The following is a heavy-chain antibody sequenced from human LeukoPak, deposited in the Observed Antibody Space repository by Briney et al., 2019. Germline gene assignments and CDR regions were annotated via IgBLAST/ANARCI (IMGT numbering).Heavy chain of an antibody. V-gene: IGHV3-23*01. D-gene: IGHD2-15*01. CDR3: TKDWSAAY. CDR1: GFTFTNYP. Sequence: GGSLRLSCAASGFTFTNYPMTWDRQAPGKGLEWVSAISPDGSDTKYADSVKGRSTISRDNSKNTLFLQMNSLRVEDTAVYYCTKDWSAAYWGQGTLVTVSS. J-gene: IGHJ4*02. CDR2: ISPDGSDT.